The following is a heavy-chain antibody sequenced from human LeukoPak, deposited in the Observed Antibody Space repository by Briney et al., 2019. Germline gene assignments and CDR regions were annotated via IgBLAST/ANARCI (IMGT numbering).Heavy chain of an antibody. D-gene: IGHD1-14*01. CDR3: SAERGGTIVDY. Sequence: SETLSLTCTVSGGSLSSSGYFWGWIRQPPGKGLEWIGSILDSGTTYYNPSFQSLVSISIDTSNSQIFLTLSSVTAADTAVYYCSAERGGTIVDYWGQGTLVTVSS. J-gene: IGHJ4*02. V-gene: IGHV4-39*01. CDR1: GGSLSSSGYF. CDR2: ILDSGTT.